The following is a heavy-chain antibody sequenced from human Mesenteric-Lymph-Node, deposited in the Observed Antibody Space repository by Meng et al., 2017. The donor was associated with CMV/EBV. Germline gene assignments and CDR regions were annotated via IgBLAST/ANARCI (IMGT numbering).Heavy chain of an antibody. Sequence: GESLKISCAASGFTLGINYMSWVRQAPGKGLEWVSVIYADGSTYYADSVKGRFTISRDNSKNEVYLQMNSLRAEDTAVYFCARLEGFGSPSYFDLWGQGTLVTVSS. CDR1: GFTLGINY. V-gene: IGHV3-53*01. J-gene: IGHJ4*02. CDR2: IYADGST. CDR3: ARLEGFGSPSYFDL. D-gene: IGHD2-21*01.